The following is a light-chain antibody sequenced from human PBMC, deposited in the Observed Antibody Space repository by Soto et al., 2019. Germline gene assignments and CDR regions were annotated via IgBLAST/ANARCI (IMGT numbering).Light chain of an antibody. V-gene: IGLV2-11*01. J-gene: IGLJ1*01. CDR1: SSDVGGYNY. CDR2: DVS. CDR3: CSYAGSYTFGV. Sequence: QSVLTQPRSVSGSPGQSVTISCTGTSSDVGGYNYVSWYQQHPGKAPKLMIYDVSKRPSGVPDRFSGSKSGNTASLTISGLQAEDEAVYYCCSYAGSYTFGVFGTGTKLTVL.